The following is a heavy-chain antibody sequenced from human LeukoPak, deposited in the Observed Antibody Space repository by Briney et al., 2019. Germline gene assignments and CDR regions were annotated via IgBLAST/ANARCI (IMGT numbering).Heavy chain of an antibody. Sequence: GESLKISCKGSGYNFVNYWIAWVRQMPGKGLEWMGIIFPDDSDIRYSPSFQGQVTISADKSISTAYLQWNSLKASDTAMYYCARHGPDLAIDYWGQGTLVTVSS. CDR1: GYNFVNYW. CDR3: ARHGPDLAIDY. J-gene: IGHJ4*02. CDR2: IFPDDSDI. V-gene: IGHV5-51*01.